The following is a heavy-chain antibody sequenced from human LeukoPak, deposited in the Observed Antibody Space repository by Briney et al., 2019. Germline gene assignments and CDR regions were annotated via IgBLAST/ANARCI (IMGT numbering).Heavy chain of an antibody. CDR2: ISANNGNT. J-gene: IGHJ4*02. CDR3: ARSGPQYNWNDDY. Sequence: ASMKVSCKASGYSFTSYGISWVRQAPGQGLEWMGWISANNGNTNYAQKFQGRVTMTTDPSTSTAYMELTNLRSDDTAVYYCARSGPQYNWNDDYWGQGTLVTVSS. V-gene: IGHV1-18*01. CDR1: GYSFTSYG. D-gene: IGHD1-1*01.